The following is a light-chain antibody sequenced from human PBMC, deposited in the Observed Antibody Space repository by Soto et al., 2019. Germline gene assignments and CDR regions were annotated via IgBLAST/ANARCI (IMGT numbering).Light chain of an antibody. V-gene: IGLV2-11*01. CDR1: DSDIGRYDY. CDR3: AAWDDSLNAGV. CDR2: DVS. J-gene: IGLJ3*02. Sequence: QSVLTQPRSVAGSPGQSVTISCTGTDSDIGRYDYVSWYQQHPGKAPKLLIYDVSQRPSGVPDRFSGSKSGNTASLTISGLQTDDEADYYCAAWDDSLNAGVFGGGTKLTVL.